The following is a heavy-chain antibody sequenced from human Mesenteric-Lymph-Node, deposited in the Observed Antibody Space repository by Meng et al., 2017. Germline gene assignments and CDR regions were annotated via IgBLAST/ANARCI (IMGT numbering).Heavy chain of an antibody. J-gene: IGHJ5*02. CDR1: GYAFTRNY. CDR3: ARDHSSAETSWWFDP. V-gene: IGHV1-46*01. D-gene: IGHD6-6*01. CDR2: INPSGGSK. Sequence: ASVKVSCKTSGYAFTRNYIHWVRQAPGQGLEWMGIINPSGGSKSYAQKFQGRRTLTSDTSTSTVYMEIPSLRSEDTAVYYCARDHSSAETSWWFDPWGQGTLVTVSS.